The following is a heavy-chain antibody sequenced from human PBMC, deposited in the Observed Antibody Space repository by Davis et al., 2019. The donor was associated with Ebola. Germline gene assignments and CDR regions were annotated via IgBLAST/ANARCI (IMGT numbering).Heavy chain of an antibody. J-gene: IGHJ4*02. CDR1: AFPFYDYA. CDR2: LDGRGVYT. D-gene: IGHD2-15*01. Sequence: PGGSLRLSCVASAFPFYDYAMTWVRQAPGKGLEWVSSLDGRGVYTYYAASVKGRFIISRDNSKNTVYLQMNSLGAEDTAVYFCARLRGFCGGGTCYAWDYWGQGALVTVSS. CDR3: ARLRGFCGGGTCYAWDY. V-gene: IGHV3-23*01.